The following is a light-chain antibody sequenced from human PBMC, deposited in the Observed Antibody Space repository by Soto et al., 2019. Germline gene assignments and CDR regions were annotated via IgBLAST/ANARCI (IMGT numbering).Light chain of an antibody. CDR2: KAS. J-gene: IGKJ2*01. Sequence: DIQMTQSPSTLSASVGDRVTITCRASQSISNWLAWYQQKPRKAPNLVIYKASSLETGVPSRFSGSGSGTEFTLTISSLQPDDFATYYCQQYNGYSYTFGQGTKLEIK. V-gene: IGKV1-5*03. CDR3: QQYNGYSYT. CDR1: QSISNW.